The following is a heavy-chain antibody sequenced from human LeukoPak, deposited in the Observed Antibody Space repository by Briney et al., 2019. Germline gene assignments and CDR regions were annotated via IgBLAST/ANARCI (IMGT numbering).Heavy chain of an antibody. CDR3: AKVRYFGPSAFDI. J-gene: IGHJ3*02. V-gene: IGHV3-30*18. Sequence: GGSLRLSCAASGFTFRNYGMHWVRQAPGKGLDWVAVISYDGSNKYYADSVKGRFTISRDNSKNTLYLQMNSLRAEDTAVYYCAKVRYFGPSAFDIWGQGAMVTVSS. D-gene: IGHD3-9*01. CDR1: GFTFRNYG. CDR2: ISYDGSNK.